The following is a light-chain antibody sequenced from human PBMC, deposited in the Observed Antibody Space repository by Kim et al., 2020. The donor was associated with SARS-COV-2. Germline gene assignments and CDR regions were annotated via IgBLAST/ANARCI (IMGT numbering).Light chain of an antibody. Sequence: DIQMTQSPSTLSASVGDRVTITCRASENIGTWLAWYQQKPGRAPSLLIYLASTLESGVPSRFSGTGSGTEFSLSITSLQPDYFATYYCQHYSRFPYTFGQGTKLEI. CDR3: QHYSRFPYT. CDR2: LAS. J-gene: IGKJ2*01. CDR1: ENIGTW. V-gene: IGKV1-5*03.